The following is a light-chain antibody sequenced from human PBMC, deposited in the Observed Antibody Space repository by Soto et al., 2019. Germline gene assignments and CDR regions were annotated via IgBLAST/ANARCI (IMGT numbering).Light chain of an antibody. CDR2: WDS. J-gene: IGLJ3*02. CDR3: QVWDSTSAHVV. CDR1: KIDDKG. Sequence: SYELAQSPSVAVAPGKTANITCGGNKIDDKGVHRYQQKPGQAPLLVIFWDSDRPSGIPERFSGSNSGNTATLTINRVEAGDEADYYCQVWDSTSAHVVFGGGTKLTVL. V-gene: IGLV3-21*01.